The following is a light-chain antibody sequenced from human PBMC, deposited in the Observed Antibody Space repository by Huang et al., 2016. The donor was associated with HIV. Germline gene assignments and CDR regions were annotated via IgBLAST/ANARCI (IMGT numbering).Light chain of an antibody. CDR2: AS. CDR1: QSVGNS. CDR3: QQSYISPWT. Sequence: DIQMTQSPSSLSASVGDRVTITCLTSQSVGNSLNWYQQKPGKAPELLIYASSLQAWVSSRFSGSGSGTDFTLIISSLQPEDFATYYCQQSYISPWTFGQGTKVDLK. V-gene: IGKV1-39*01. J-gene: IGKJ1*01.